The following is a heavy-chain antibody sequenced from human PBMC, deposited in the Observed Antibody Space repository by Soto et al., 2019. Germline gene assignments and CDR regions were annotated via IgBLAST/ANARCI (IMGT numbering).Heavy chain of an antibody. Sequence: SETLSPAGGVSVGTIRSPDWWTCVRQPPGKGLEWIGEIFQSGSTNYTPSLESRVTISVDKSKNQFSLTLTSVTAADTAVYFCARGRGRYSSGWSWFDPWGQGILVTVSS. CDR1: VGTIRSPDW. V-gene: IGHV4-4*02. CDR3: ARGRGRYSSGWSWFDP. D-gene: IGHD6-19*01. J-gene: IGHJ5*02. CDR2: IFQSGST.